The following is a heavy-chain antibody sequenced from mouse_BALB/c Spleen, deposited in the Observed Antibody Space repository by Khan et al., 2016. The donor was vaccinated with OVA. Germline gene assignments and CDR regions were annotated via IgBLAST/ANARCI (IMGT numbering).Heavy chain of an antibody. CDR1: GYSFTNYG. CDR2: INTYTGEP. V-gene: IGHV9-3-1*01. J-gene: IGHJ4*01. Sequence: QIQLVQSGPELKKPGETVKISCKASGYSFTNYGMNWVKQSPGKALKWMGWINTYTGEPSYADEFKGRFAISLETSANTAYLQINILKNEDTATYFCARPPYFSVALDYWGQGTSVTVSA. CDR3: ARPPYFSVALDY. D-gene: IGHD2-10*01.